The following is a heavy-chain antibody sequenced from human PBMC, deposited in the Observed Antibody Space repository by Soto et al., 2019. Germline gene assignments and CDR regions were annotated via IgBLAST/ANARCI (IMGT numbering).Heavy chain of an antibody. D-gene: IGHD6-6*01. CDR2: INSDGGTT. CDR3: ARGHSGSSLYYYYFIDF. J-gene: IGHJ6*03. CDR1: GFTFSTYW. Sequence: PGGSLRLSCAASGFTFSTYWMHWVRQAPGKELVWVSRINSDGGTTTYADSVKGRFTVSRDNAQNTLYLQVNSLRAEDTAVYYCARGHSGSSLYYYYFIDFWGKGTTVTV. V-gene: IGHV3-74*01.